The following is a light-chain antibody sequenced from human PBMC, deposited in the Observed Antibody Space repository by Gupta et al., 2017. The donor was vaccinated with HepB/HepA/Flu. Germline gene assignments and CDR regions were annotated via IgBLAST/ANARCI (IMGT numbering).Light chain of an antibody. CDR1: QSISSY. V-gene: IGKV3-11*01. CDR3: QQRSSWPLT. J-gene: IGKJ3*01. Sequence: EVVLTQSPATLSLSPGERATLSCRASQSISSYLAWYQQKPGQAPGLLIYDASNRATGIPARCSGSGAGTDVTLTISSREPEDFAVEYCQQRSSWPLTFGPGTKVDIQ. CDR2: DAS.